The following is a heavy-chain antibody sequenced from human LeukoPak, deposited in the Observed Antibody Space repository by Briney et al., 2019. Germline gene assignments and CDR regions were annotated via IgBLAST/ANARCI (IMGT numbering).Heavy chain of an antibody. J-gene: IGHJ6*03. Sequence: GGSLRLSCAASGFTFSSYAMSWVRQAPGKGLEWVSAISGSGGSTYYADSVKGRFTISRDNSKNTLYLQMNSLRAEDTAVYYCARFTACSSTSCPPRAYYYMDVWGKGTTVTVSS. CDR2: ISGSGGST. CDR3: ARFTACSSTSCPPRAYYYMDV. CDR1: GFTFSSYA. V-gene: IGHV3-23*01. D-gene: IGHD2-2*01.